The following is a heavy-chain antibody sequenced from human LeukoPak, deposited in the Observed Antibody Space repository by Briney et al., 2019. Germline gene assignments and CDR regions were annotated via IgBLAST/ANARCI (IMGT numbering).Heavy chain of an antibody. Sequence: GGPLRLSCGASGFTFRYYAIHGLRQAPGRGREGVAVISYDGSIEFSADSVKGRFTISRENSKNTLYLQMNSLRDEDTAVYYCARDSIAGGTVHNWFETSGQRNPLTASS. J-gene: IGHJ5*02. CDR3: ARDSIAGGTVHNWFET. V-gene: IGHV3-30-3*01. D-gene: IGHD6-13*01. CDR2: ISYDGSIE. CDR1: GFTFRYYA.